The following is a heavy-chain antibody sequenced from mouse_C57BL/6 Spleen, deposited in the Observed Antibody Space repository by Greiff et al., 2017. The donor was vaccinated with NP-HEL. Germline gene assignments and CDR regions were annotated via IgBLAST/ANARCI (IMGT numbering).Heavy chain of an antibody. D-gene: IGHD1-1*02. CDR1: GYTFTSYW. Sequence: QVQLQQPGTELVKPGASVKLSCKASGYTFTSYWMHWVKQRPGQGLEWIGNINPSNGGTNYNEKFKSKATLTVDKPSSTAYMQLSSLTSEDSAVYYCARKGITREVKAAWFAYWGQGTLVTVSA. CDR2: INPSNGGT. CDR3: ARKGITREVKAAWFAY. V-gene: IGHV1-53*01. J-gene: IGHJ3*01.